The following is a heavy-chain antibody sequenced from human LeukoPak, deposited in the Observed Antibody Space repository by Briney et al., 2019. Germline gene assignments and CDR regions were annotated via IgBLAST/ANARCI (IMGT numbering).Heavy chain of an antibody. D-gene: IGHD5-24*01. J-gene: IGHJ4*02. CDR3: ARGRSTTTIFDY. Sequence: PGGSLRLSCAASGFTVSSLFVSWVRQAPGKGLQFVSLITGGGGTQYADSVEGRFTISRDNSKNTLFLQMNSLRVEDTAVYYCARGRSTTTIFDYWGQGTLVTVSS. CDR1: GFTVSSLF. CDR2: ITGGGGT. V-gene: IGHV3-53*01.